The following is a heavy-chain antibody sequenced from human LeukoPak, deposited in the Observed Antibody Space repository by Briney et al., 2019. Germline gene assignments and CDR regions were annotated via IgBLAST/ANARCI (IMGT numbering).Heavy chain of an antibody. J-gene: IGHJ4*02. CDR1: GGSISSSGYS. CDR3: ARDRRPYDSSGYYQDY. D-gene: IGHD3-22*01. V-gene: IGHV4-30-2*01. Sequence: PSETLSLTCAVSGGSISSSGYSWSWIRQPPGKGLEWIGYIYHSGSTYYNPSLKSRVTISVDRSKNQFSLKLSSVTAADTAVYYCARDRRPYDSSGYYQDYWGQGTLVTVSS. CDR2: IYHSGST.